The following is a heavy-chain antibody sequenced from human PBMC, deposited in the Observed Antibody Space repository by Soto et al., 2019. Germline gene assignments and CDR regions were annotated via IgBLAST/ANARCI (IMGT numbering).Heavy chain of an antibody. CDR1: GFSFSSYC. CDR2: IWYDGSNK. Sequence: GGCLRLSCAASGFSFSSYCMHWVRQAPGKGLEWVAVIWYDGSNKYYADSVKGRFTISRDNSKNTLYLQMNSLRAEDTAVYYCARDQGPELLWFGELLYDAFDIWGQGTMVTVSS. D-gene: IGHD3-10*01. J-gene: IGHJ3*02. CDR3: ARDQGPELLWFGELLYDAFDI. V-gene: IGHV3-33*01.